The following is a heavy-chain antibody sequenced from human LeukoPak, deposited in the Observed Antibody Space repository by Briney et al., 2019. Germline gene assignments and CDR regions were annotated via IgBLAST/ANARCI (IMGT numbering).Heavy chain of an antibody. Sequence: SSETLSLTCTVSGGSISSNYWSWIRQPPGKGLEWIGYIYHSGSTNYNPSLKSRVTISVDTSKNQFSLMLSSVTAADTVVYYCARYSAPLTSIDYWGQGTLVTVSS. CDR2: IYHSGST. D-gene: IGHD2-21*02. V-gene: IGHV4-59*01. CDR1: GGSISSNY. CDR3: ARYSAPLTSIDY. J-gene: IGHJ4*02.